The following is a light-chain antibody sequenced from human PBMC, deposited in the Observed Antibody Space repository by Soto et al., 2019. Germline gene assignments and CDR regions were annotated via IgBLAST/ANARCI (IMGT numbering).Light chain of an antibody. CDR2: GAS. V-gene: IGKV3-20*01. CDR3: QQYGNSIPIT. Sequence: EIVLTQSPGTLSLSPGERATLSCRASQSVRSTYLAWYQQKPGQAPRLLIYGASSRATGIPDRFSGSGSGTDFTLTISRLEPEDFAVYYCQQYGNSIPITFGQGTRLEIK. CDR1: QSVRSTY. J-gene: IGKJ5*01.